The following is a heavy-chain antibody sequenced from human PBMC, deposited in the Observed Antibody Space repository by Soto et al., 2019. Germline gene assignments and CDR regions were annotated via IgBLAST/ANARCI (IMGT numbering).Heavy chain of an antibody. Sequence: SETLSLTCTVSGGSISSGGYYWSWIRQHPGKGLEWIGYIYYSGSTYYNPSLKSRVTISVDTSKNQFSLKLSSVTAADTAVYYCARVGSYYYDSSRYYYFDYWGQGTLVTVSS. CDR2: IYYSGST. CDR3: ARVGSYYYDSSRYYYFDY. CDR1: GGSISSGGYY. D-gene: IGHD3-22*01. V-gene: IGHV4-31*03. J-gene: IGHJ4*02.